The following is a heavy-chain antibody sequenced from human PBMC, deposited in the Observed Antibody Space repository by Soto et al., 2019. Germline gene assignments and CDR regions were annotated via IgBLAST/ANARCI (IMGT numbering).Heavy chain of an antibody. J-gene: IGHJ4*02. CDR2: IYPGDSDT. Sequence: PGESLKISCKGSGYSFTSYLIGCVRQMPWKGLEWMGIIYPGDSDTRYSPSFQGQVTISADKSISTAYLQWSSLKASDTAMDYCATISSGYYLEYWGQGTLVTVSS. CDR3: ATISSGYYLEY. V-gene: IGHV5-51*01. D-gene: IGHD3-22*01. CDR1: GYSFTSYL.